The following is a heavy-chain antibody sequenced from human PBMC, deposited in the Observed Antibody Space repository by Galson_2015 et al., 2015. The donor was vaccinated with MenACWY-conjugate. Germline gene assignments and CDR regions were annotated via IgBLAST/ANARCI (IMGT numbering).Heavy chain of an antibody. CDR3: ARIPGIVVVAATDPGYYYGMDV. J-gene: IGHJ6*02. CDR1: GYTFTSYG. D-gene: IGHD2-15*01. V-gene: IGHV1-18*04. Sequence: SVKVSCKASGYTFTSYGISWVRQAPGQGLEWMGWISAYNGNTNYAQKLQGRVTMTTDTSTSTAYMELRSLRSDDTAVYYCARIPGIVVVAATDPGYYYGMDVWGQGTTVTVSS. CDR2: ISAYNGNT.